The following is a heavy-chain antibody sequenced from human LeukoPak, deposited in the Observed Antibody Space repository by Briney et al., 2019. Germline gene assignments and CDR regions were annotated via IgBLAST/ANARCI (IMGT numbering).Heavy chain of an antibody. CDR2: IIPIFGTA. J-gene: IGHJ5*02. D-gene: IGHD4-17*01. CDR1: GGTFSSYA. CDR3: ARTPDYGENWFDP. Sequence: GSSVKVSCKASGGTFSSYAISWVRQAPGQGLEWMGGIIPIFGTANYAQKFQGRVTITTDESTSTAYMELSSLRSEDTAVYYCARTPDYGENWFDPWGQGTLVTVSS. V-gene: IGHV1-69*05.